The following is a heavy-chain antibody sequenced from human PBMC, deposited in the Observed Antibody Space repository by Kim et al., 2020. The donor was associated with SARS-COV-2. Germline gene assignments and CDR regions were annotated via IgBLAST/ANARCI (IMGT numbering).Heavy chain of an antibody. Sequence: SETLSLTCTVSGGSISSSSYYWGWIRQPPGKGLEWIGSIYYSGSTYYNPSLKSRVTISVDTSKNQFSLKLSSVTAADTAVYYCARRSSSLGLWYWGQGTLVTVSS. J-gene: IGHJ4*02. V-gene: IGHV4-39*01. CDR2: IYYSGST. CDR3: ARRSSSLGLWY. CDR1: GGSISSSSYY. D-gene: IGHD6-13*01.